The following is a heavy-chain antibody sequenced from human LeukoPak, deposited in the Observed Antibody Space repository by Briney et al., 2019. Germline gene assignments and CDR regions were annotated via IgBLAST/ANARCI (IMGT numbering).Heavy chain of an antibody. Sequence: ASVKVSCKASGYTFTSYGISWVGQAPGQGREWMGWISAYNGNTNYAQKLQGRVTMTTDTSTSTAYMELRSLRSDDPAVYYCARTPGIAAAGTPSDFRYWGQGTLVTVSS. D-gene: IGHD6-13*01. CDR1: GYTFTSYG. CDR3: ARTPGIAAAGTPSDFRY. J-gene: IGHJ4*02. CDR2: ISAYNGNT. V-gene: IGHV1-18*01.